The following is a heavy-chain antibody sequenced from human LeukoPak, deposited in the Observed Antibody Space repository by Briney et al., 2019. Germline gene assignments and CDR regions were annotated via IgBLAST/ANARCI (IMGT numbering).Heavy chain of an antibody. CDR1: GGTFSSYA. V-gene: IGHV1-69*13. J-gene: IGHJ4*02. D-gene: IGHD4-17*01. CDR2: IIPIFGTA. Sequence: GASVKVSCKASGGTFSSYAISWVRQAPGQGLEWMGGIIPIFGTANYAQKFQGRVTITADESTSIAYMELSSLRSEDTAVYYCARDGNTLFGDYATEPLDYWGQGTLVTVSS. CDR3: ARDGNTLFGDYATEPLDY.